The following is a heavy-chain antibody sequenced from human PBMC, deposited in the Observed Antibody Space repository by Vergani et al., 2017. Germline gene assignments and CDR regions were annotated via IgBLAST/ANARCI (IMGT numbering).Heavy chain of an antibody. J-gene: IGHJ6*02. D-gene: IGHD3-22*01. V-gene: IGHV3-48*01. CDR3: ARDPQGGSSGYYWGYYYYYGMDV. CDR2: IISSSSTI. Sequence: VQMVESGGGVVQPGRSLRLSCAASGFTFISYAMHWVRQAPGKGLEWVSYIISSSSTIYYADSVKGRFTISSDNAKSSLYLQMNSLRAEDTAVYYCARDPQGGSSGYYWGYYYYYGMDVWGQGTTVTVSS. CDR1: GFTFISYA.